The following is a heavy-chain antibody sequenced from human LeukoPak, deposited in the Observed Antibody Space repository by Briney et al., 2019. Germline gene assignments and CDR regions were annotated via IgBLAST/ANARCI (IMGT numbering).Heavy chain of an antibody. CDR3: ASIPKSGYFQH. Sequence: PSETLSLTCTVSGGSINSGDYYWSWIRQPPGKGLEWIGYIYYSGSTYYNPSLKSRVTISVDTSKNQFSLKLSSVTAADTAVYYCASIPKSGYFQHWGQGTLVTVSS. D-gene: IGHD2-2*02. J-gene: IGHJ1*01. V-gene: IGHV4-30-4*08. CDR1: GGSINSGDYY. CDR2: IYYSGST.